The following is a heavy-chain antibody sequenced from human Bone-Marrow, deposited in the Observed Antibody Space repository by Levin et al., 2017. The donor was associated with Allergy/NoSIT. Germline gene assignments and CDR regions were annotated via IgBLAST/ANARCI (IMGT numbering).Heavy chain of an antibody. V-gene: IGHV4-4*02. Sequence: SETLSLTCAVSGGSISNGNWWTWVRQAPEKGLQWIGEIYYSGITHYNPSLKSRVTISVDTAKNQFSLKVSSVTAADTAVSYCAVVADPYYAYYMDVWGKGSTVTVSS. CDR1: GGSISNGNW. D-gene: IGHD2-15*01. CDR2: IYYSGIT. CDR3: AVVADPYYAYYMDV. J-gene: IGHJ6*03.